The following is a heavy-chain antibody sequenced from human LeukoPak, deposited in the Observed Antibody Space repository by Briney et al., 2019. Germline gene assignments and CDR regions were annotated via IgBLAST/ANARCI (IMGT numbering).Heavy chain of an antibody. CDR3: ARESYYYDSSGYFDAFDI. CDR1: GFTFSSYA. J-gene: IGHJ3*02. CDR2: IKQDGSEK. D-gene: IGHD3-22*01. V-gene: IGHV3-7*01. Sequence: GGSLRLSCAASGFTFSSYAMRWVRQAPGKGLEWVANIKQDGSEKYYVDSVKGRFTISRDNAKNSLYLQMNSLRAEDTAVYYCARESYYYDSSGYFDAFDIWGQGTMVTVSS.